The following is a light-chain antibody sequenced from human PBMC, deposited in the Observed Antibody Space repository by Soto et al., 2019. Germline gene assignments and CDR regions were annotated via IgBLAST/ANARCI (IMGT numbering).Light chain of an antibody. CDR3: QQYGSSRGLT. CDR1: QSVSSNF. Sequence: DIVLTQSPGTLSLSPGERATLSCRASQSVSSNFLAWYQQRRDQAPRLLIYGASSRATGIPDRFSGSGSGTDFTLTISRLEPEDFAVYYCQQYGSSRGLTFGGGTKVEIK. V-gene: IGKV3-20*01. J-gene: IGKJ4*01. CDR2: GAS.